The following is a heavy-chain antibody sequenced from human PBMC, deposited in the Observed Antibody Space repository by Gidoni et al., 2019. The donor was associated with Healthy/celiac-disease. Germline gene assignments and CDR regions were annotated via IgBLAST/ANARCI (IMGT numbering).Heavy chain of an antibody. CDR3: ARAPPGYCSGGSCYSGSNWFDP. V-gene: IGHV1-2*02. D-gene: IGHD2-15*01. Sequence: QVQLVQSGAEVKKPGVSVKVSCKASGYTFTGYYMHWVRQAPGQGLEWMGWINPNSGGTNYAQKFQGRVTMTRDTSISTAYMELSRLRSDDTAVYYCARAPPGYCSGGSCYSGSNWFDPWGQGTLVTVSS. CDR2: INPNSGGT. CDR1: GYTFTGYY. J-gene: IGHJ5*02.